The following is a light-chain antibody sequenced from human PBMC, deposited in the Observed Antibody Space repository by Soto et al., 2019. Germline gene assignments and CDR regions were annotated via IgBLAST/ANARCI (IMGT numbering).Light chain of an antibody. CDR2: GAS. Sequence: EIVLTQSPGTLSLSPGERATLSCRASQSVSSEYLAWYQQKPGQGPRPLMYGASNRATGIPDRFSGSGSETDFTLTISRLEPEDFAVYYCQQYDSQPRTFGQGTKVEIK. J-gene: IGKJ1*01. V-gene: IGKV3-20*01. CDR3: QQYDSQPRT. CDR1: QSVSSEY.